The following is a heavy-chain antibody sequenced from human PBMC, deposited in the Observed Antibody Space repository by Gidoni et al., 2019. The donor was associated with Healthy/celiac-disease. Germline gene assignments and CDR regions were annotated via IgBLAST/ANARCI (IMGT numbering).Heavy chain of an antibody. CDR1: GFTFSSYS. Sequence: EVQLVESGGGLVKPGGSLRLSCAASGFTFSSYSMNWVRQAPGKGLEWVSSISSSSSYRYYADSVKGRFTISRDNAKNSLYLQMNSLRAEDTAVYYCARGGLQKVDYWGQGTLVTVSS. CDR3: ARGGLQKVDY. CDR2: ISSSSSYR. D-gene: IGHD4-4*01. J-gene: IGHJ4*02. V-gene: IGHV3-21*01.